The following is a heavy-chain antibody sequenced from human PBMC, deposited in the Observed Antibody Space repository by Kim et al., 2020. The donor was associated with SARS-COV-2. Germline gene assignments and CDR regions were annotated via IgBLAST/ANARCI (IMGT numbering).Heavy chain of an antibody. D-gene: IGHD3-22*01. Sequence: SETLSLTCAVYGGSFSGYYWSWIRQPPGKGLEWIGEINHSGSTNYNPSLKSRVTISVDTSKNQFSLKLSSVTAADTAVYYCARGLGSSGPMVIDYWGQGTLVTVSS. CDR3: ARGLGSSGPMVIDY. CDR1: GGSFSGYY. J-gene: IGHJ4*02. V-gene: IGHV4-34*01. CDR2: INHSGST.